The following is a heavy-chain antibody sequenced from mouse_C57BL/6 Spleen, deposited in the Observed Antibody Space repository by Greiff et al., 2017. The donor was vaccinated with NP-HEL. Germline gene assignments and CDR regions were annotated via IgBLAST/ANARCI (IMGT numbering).Heavy chain of an antibody. J-gene: IGHJ2*01. CDR3: GRVYYDYDVFFDY. CDR1: GYTFTSYW. D-gene: IGHD2-4*01. Sequence: QVQLQQPGAELVKPGASVKLSCKASGYTFTSYWMHWVKQRPGQGLEWIGMIHPNSGSTNYNEKFNSKATLTVDKSSSTAYMQLSSLTSEDSAVYYCGRVYYDYDVFFDYWGQGTTLTVSS. CDR2: IHPNSGST. V-gene: IGHV1-64*01.